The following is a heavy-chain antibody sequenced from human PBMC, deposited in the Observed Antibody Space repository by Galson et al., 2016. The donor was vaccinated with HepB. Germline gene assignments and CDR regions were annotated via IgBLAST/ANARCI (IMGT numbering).Heavy chain of an antibody. Sequence: SVRLSCAASGFTFSSYGMHWVRQAPGKGLEWVAVISHGGTESNLSESVQGRFTMSRDKSKDSLSLQMRSLRGEDTAVYYCAKGYDILTGHYNVEDYYGLDLWGQGTAVTAS. CDR2: ISHGGTES. V-gene: IGHV3-30*18. CDR3: AKGYDILTGHYNVEDYYGLDL. J-gene: IGHJ6*02. D-gene: IGHD3-9*01. CDR1: GFTFSSYG.